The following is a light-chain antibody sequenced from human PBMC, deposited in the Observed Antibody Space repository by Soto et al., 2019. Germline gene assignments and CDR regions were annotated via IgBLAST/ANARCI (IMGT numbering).Light chain of an antibody. CDR2: DAS. J-gene: IGKJ1*01. CDR3: QQYNNWPWT. V-gene: IGKV3D-15*01. Sequence: EIVMTQSPATLSVSPGERATLSCRSSQSVRNNLAWYQQKPGQAPRLLIYDASTRDTGIPARFSGSGSGTEFTLTISSLQSVDFAVYSCQQYNNWPWTFGQGTKVDIK. CDR1: QSVRNN.